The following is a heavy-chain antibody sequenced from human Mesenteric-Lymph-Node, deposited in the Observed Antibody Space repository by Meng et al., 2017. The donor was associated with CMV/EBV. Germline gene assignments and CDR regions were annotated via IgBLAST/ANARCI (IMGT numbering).Heavy chain of an antibody. D-gene: IGHD6-13*01. CDR2: IYYSGTT. J-gene: IGHJ5*02. CDR3: ARVVPHSGSWLNWFDP. Sequence: GPISSSDCYWGWIRQPPGKGLEWIGSIYYSGTTYYNSSLKSRVTISVDTSKNHFSLKLSSVTAADTAVYYCARVVPHSGSWLNWFDPWGQGTLVTVSS. CDR1: GPISSSDCY. V-gene: IGHV4-39*07.